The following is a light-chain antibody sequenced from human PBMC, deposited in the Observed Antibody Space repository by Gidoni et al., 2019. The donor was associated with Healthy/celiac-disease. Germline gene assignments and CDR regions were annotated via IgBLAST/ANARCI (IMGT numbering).Light chain of an antibody. CDR2: EVS. J-gene: IGLJ2*01. CDR3: CSYAGSSTPVV. Sequence: QSALTQPASVSGSPGQSITISCTGTSSDVGCYNLVSWYQQHTGKAPKLMIYEVSKRPSGVSNRFSGSKSGNTASLTISGLQAEDEADYYCCSYAGSSTPVVFGGGTKLTVL. CDR1: SSDVGCYNL. V-gene: IGLV2-23*02.